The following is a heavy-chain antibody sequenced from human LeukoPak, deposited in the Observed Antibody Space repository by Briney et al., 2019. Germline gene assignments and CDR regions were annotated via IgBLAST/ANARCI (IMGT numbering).Heavy chain of an antibody. CDR1: GFTFSSYA. CDR2: IIGPGGST. J-gene: IGHJ4*02. Sequence: GGSLRLSCAASGFTFSSYAMSWVRQAPGKGLEYVSTIIGPGGSTYYADSVKGRFTMPRDNSKNTLFLQMNSLRAEDTAVYYCAKAASQGYTYGYLFDYWGQGTLVTVSS. V-gene: IGHV3-23*01. D-gene: IGHD5-18*01. CDR3: AKAASQGYTYGYLFDY.